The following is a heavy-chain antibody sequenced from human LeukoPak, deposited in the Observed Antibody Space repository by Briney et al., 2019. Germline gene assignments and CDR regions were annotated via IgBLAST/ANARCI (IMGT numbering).Heavy chain of an antibody. J-gene: IGHJ4*02. CDR2: ISFSSSFI. Sequence: GGSLRLSCAASGFTFSTYSMNWVRQAPGKGLEWVSFISFSSSFIYYADSVKGRFTIARDNTRSSLYLQMNSLRAEDTAVYYCARDLSYTSGGDYWGQGTLVTVSS. V-gene: IGHV3-21*01. CDR1: GFTFSTYS. CDR3: ARDLSYTSGGDY. D-gene: IGHD6-19*01.